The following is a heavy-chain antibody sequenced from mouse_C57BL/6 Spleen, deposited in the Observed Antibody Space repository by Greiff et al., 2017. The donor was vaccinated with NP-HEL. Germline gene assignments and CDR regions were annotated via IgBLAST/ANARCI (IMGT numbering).Heavy chain of an antibody. V-gene: IGHV5-17*01. J-gene: IGHJ2*01. Sequence: EVKLMESGGGLVKPGGSLKLSCAASGFTFSDYGMHWVRQAPEKGLEWVAYISSGSSTIYYADTVKGRFTISRDNAKNTLFLQMTSLRSEDTAMYYCAREDYGNYYFDYWGQGTTLTVSS. CDR1: GFTFSDYG. D-gene: IGHD2-1*01. CDR3: AREDYGNYYFDY. CDR2: ISSGSSTI.